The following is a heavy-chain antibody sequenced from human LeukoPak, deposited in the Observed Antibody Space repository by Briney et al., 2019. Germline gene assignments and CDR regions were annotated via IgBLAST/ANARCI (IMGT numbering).Heavy chain of an antibody. Sequence: GGSLRLSCAASGFTFSNYWMSWVRQAPGKGLEWVANIRHDGSKTYYVDSVKGRFTISRDNAKNSLYLQMTSLRVEDTAAYYCANSISGGYWGQGTLVTV. V-gene: IGHV3-7*05. CDR1: GFTFSNYW. CDR3: ANSISGGY. CDR2: IRHDGSKT. J-gene: IGHJ4*02. D-gene: IGHD3-9*01.